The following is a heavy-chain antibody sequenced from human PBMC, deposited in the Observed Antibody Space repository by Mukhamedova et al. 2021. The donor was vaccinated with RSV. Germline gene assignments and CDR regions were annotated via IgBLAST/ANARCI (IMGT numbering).Heavy chain of an antibody. CDR3: TKDPAYVDAADS. D-gene: IGHD5-18*01. V-gene: IGHV3-30*18. J-gene: IGHJ4*02. Sequence: MGLEWVAVISFDGSNKYYADSVKGRFNISRDNSKNTLYLQMNSLRTEDTAVYYCTKDPAYVDAADSWGQGTLVTVSS. CDR2: ISFDGSNK.